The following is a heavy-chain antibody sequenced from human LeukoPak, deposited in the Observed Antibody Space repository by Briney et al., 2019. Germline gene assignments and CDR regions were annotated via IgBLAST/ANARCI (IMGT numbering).Heavy chain of an antibody. D-gene: IGHD5-24*01. CDR1: GYTFTSYG. V-gene: IGHV1-18*01. CDR3: ARDWDGYNGIDY. CDR2: ISAFNGNT. J-gene: IGHJ4*02. Sequence: GASVKVSCKASGYTFTSYGLTWVRQAPGQGLEWMGWISAFNGNTNYAQKLQGRVTMTTDTSTSTAYMELRSLRSDDAAVYYCARDWDGYNGIDYWGQGTLVTVSS.